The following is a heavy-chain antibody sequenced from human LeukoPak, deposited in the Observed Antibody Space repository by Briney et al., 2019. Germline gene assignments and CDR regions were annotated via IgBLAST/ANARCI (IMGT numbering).Heavy chain of an antibody. J-gene: IGHJ6*04. CDR3: AELGITMIGGV. Sequence: PGGSLRLSCAASGFTLRSHEVNWVRQAPGKGLEWVSYISTSGSTIYYADSVKGRFTISRDNAKNSLYLQMNSLRAEDTAVYYCAELGITMIGGVWGKGTTVTISS. D-gene: IGHD3-10*02. V-gene: IGHV3-48*03. CDR1: GFTLRSHE. CDR2: ISTSGSTI.